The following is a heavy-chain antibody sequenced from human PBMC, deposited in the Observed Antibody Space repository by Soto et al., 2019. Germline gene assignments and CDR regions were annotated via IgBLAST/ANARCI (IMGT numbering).Heavy chain of an antibody. Sequence: SETLSLTCTVSGGSISSYYWSWIRQPPGKGLEWIRYIYYSGNTNYNPSLKSRVTISIDTSKNQFSLKLSSVTAADTAVYYCARNMAIFGVVPRLGWFDPWGQGTLVTVS. V-gene: IGHV4-59*01. CDR3: ARNMAIFGVVPRLGWFDP. J-gene: IGHJ5*02. CDR2: IYYSGNT. D-gene: IGHD3-3*01. CDR1: GGSISSYY.